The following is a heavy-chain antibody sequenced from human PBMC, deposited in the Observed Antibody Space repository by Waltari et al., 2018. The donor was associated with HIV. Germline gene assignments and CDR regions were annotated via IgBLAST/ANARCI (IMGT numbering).Heavy chain of an antibody. CDR2: INSEWSST. CDR1: GFTFSSYW. V-gene: IGHV3-74*01. CDR3: ATFPINDHSNKRLGY. D-gene: IGHD4-4*01. J-gene: IGHJ4*02. Sequence: EVQLVESGGGLVQPGGSLRLSCAASGFTFSSYWMPWVRQAPGKGLVWVSRINSEWSSTTYADSVKGRFTISRDNAKNTLYLQMNSLRDEDTAVYYCATFPINDHSNKRLGYWGQGTLVTVSS.